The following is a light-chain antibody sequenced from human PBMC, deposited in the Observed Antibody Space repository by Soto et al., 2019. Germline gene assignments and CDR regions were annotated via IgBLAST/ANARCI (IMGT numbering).Light chain of an antibody. V-gene: IGKV2-30*01. CDR2: GVS. CDR1: QSLVKSDGNTY. Sequence: VVMTQSPLSLPVTVGQPASISCRSSQSLVKSDGNTYLNWFQQRPGQSPRRLIYGVSNRASGVLDTFSGSGSGTDFTLTISRVEAEDVGIYYCLQGTHWPPTFDQGTKLEIK. CDR3: LQGTHWPPT. J-gene: IGKJ2*01.